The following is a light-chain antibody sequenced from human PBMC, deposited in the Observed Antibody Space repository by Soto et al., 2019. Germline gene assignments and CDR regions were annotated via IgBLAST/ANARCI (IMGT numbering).Light chain of an antibody. J-gene: IGKJ1*01. CDR1: QSVTSNY. V-gene: IGKV3-11*01. Sequence: EIVLTQSPGTLSLSPLERATLSFSSSQSVTSNYLAWYQQKPGQAPRLLIYGASNRATGIPARFSGSGSGTDFTLTISNLEPEDFAVYYCQQHSHWPPWTFGQGTKVDIK. CDR3: QQHSHWPPWT. CDR2: GAS.